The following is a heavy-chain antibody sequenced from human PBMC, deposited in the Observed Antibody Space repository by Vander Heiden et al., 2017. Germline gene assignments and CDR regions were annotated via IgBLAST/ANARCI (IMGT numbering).Heavy chain of an antibody. CDR1: GCTFSSDA. CDR3: ASQGGNFRGYYYGMDV. CDR2: ISYDGSNK. V-gene: IGHV3-30-3*01. D-gene: IGHD1-26*01. Sequence: QVQLVESGGVVVQPGRSLRLSCAASGCTFSSDAMHLGRQAPGKGLEWVAVISYDGSNKYYADSVKGRFTISRDNSKNTLYLQMNSLRAEDTAVYYCASQGGNFRGYYYGMDVWGQGTTVTVSS. J-gene: IGHJ6*02.